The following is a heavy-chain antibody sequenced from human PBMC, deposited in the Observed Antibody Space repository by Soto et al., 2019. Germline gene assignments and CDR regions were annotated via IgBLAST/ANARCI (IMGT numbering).Heavy chain of an antibody. CDR2: IIPIFGTA. Sequence: SVKVSCKASGGTFSSYAIGWVRQAPGQGLEWMGGIIPIFGTANYAQKFQGRVTITADESTSTAYMELSSLRSEDTAVYYCARDTHHSSSSVYYMDVWGKGTTVTVSS. D-gene: IGHD6-6*01. V-gene: IGHV1-69*13. CDR1: GGTFSSYA. J-gene: IGHJ6*03. CDR3: ARDTHHSSSSVYYMDV.